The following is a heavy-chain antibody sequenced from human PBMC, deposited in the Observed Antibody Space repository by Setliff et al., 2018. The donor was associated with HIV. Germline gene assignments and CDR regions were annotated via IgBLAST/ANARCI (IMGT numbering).Heavy chain of an antibody. Sequence: PSETLSLTCAVSRSYISSSSYYCGWLRQSPGKGLEWIGTIYHSGGTYYNPSLKSRVTISVDTSNNQFSLRMNSVTAADTAVYYCATDTSISWFYHWGQGTLVTVSS. CDR3: ATDTSISWFYH. CDR2: IYHSGGT. D-gene: IGHD1-1*01. V-gene: IGHV4-39*07. J-gene: IGHJ5*01. CDR1: RSYISSSSYY.